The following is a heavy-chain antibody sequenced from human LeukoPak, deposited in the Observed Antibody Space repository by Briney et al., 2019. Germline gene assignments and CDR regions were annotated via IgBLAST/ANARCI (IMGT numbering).Heavy chain of an antibody. J-gene: IGHJ4*02. CDR2: IKEDGSVK. Sequence: GGSLRLSCTASGFTFSSHWMTWVRQPPGKGLEWVANIKEDGSVKYYVDSVKGRFTISRDNTKNALYLQMNSLRADDTAVYFCARDSTWRLDYWGQGTLITVSS. V-gene: IGHV3-7*03. D-gene: IGHD5-12*01. CDR1: GFTFSSHW. CDR3: ARDSTWRLDY.